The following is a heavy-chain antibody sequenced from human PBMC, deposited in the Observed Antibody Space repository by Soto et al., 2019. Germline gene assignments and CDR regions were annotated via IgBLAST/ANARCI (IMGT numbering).Heavy chain of an antibody. J-gene: IGHJ4*02. D-gene: IGHD3-10*01. CDR1: GGSISSYY. V-gene: IGHV4-59*08. CDR3: ARHYNQFDEEGFDY. CDR2: IYYSGGT. Sequence: QVQLQESGPGLVKPSETLSLTCTVSGGSISSYYWSWIRQPPGKGLEWIGYIYYSGGTNYNPSLKSRVTISVDTSKNQFSLKLSSVTAADTAVYYCARHYNQFDEEGFDYWGQGTLVTVSS.